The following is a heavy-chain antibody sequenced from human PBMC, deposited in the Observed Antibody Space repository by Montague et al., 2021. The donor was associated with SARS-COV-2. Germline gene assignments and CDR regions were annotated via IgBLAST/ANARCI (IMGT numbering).Heavy chain of an antibody. J-gene: IGHJ6*02. Sequence: SLRLSCAASGFTFSNSAMNWVRQAPGKGLEWVSGSSGNDGGTHYADSVKGRFTISRDNSKNVLYLQMNSLRAEDTALYYCAKDSYYYGLGYGMDVWGQGTTVTVS. V-gene: IGHV3-23*01. CDR2: SSGNDGGT. CDR3: AKDSYYYGLGYGMDV. D-gene: IGHD3-10*01. CDR1: GFTFSNSA.